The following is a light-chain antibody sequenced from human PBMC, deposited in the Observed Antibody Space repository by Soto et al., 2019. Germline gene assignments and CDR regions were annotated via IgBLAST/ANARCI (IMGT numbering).Light chain of an antibody. Sequence: QSVLTQPASVSGSPGQSITIPCTGTSSDVGSYNLVSWYQQHPGKAPKLMIYEVSKRPSGVSNRFSGSKSGNTASLTISGLQAEDEADYYCCSYAGCSTFPHVFGTGSMVTVL. CDR3: CSYAGCSTFPHV. J-gene: IGLJ1*01. V-gene: IGLV2-23*02. CDR1: SSDVGSYNL. CDR2: EVS.